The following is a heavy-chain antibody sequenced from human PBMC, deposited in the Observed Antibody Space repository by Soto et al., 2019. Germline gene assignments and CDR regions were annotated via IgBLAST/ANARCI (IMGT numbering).Heavy chain of an antibody. D-gene: IGHD2-2*01. V-gene: IGHV3-30*18. CDR1: GFMFSTYG. CDR3: AKDRSHIVIVPAAADH. Sequence: GGSLRLSCEASGFMFSTYGMHWVRQAPGKGLEWLALMSYDGTNTYYADSVKGRFTISRDNSRSTLYLQMNSLRAEDTAVYYCAKDRSHIVIVPAAADHWGQGTPVTVSS. CDR2: MSYDGTNT. J-gene: IGHJ4*02.